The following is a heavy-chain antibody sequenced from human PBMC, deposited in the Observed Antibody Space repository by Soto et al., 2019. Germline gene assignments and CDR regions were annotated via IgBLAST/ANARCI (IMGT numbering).Heavy chain of an antibody. J-gene: IGHJ4*02. V-gene: IGHV3-48*01. D-gene: IGHD5-12*01. CDR2: SNHDSGTI. Sequence: EVQLVESGGGLVQPGGSLRLSCAASGCTFSRYAMNWVRQAPGKGLEWVSYSNHDSGTIYYADSVKGRFTISRDNANNLLSLQMNSLRAEDPAVYDCARDRGYTGYDFAYWGQGTLVTVSS. CDR3: ARDRGYTGYDFAY. CDR1: GCTFSRYA.